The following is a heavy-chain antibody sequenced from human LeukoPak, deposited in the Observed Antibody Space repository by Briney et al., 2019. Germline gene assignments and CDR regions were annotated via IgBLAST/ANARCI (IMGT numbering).Heavy chain of an antibody. CDR3: ARDFYYYDSSGYLFDY. V-gene: IGHV3-48*02. D-gene: IGHD3-22*01. J-gene: IGHJ4*02. CDR2: ISSSSSTI. Sequence: GGSLRLSCAASGFTFSSYSMNWVRQAPGKGLEWVSYISSSSSTIYYADSVKGRFTISRDNAKNSLYLQMNSLRDEDTAVYYCARDFYYYDSSGYLFDYWGQGTLVTVSS. CDR1: GFTFSSYS.